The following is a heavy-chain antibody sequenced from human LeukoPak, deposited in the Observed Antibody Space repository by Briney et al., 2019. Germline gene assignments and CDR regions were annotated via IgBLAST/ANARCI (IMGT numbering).Heavy chain of an antibody. Sequence: ASVKVSCKTSGYTFTGYYMHWVRQAPGQGLEWMGRINPNSGDTNYAQKFQGRVTMTGDTSITTAYMELSSLRSEDTAVYYCATRSRGADSFFDYWGQGTLVTVSS. V-gene: IGHV1-2*06. D-gene: IGHD1-26*01. CDR2: INPNSGDT. CDR3: ATRSRGADSFFDY. J-gene: IGHJ4*02. CDR1: GYTFTGYY.